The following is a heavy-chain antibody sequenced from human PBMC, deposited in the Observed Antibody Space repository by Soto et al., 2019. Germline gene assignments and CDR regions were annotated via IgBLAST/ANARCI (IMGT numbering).Heavy chain of an antibody. CDR1: GGTFSSYA. J-gene: IGHJ4*02. CDR3: AREPDRLYYGSGSYSIGY. D-gene: IGHD3-10*01. Sequence: QVQLVQSGAEVKKPGSSVKVSCKASGGTFSSYAISWVRQAPGQGLEWMGGIIPIFGTANYAQKFQGRVTITADESTSTAYMELSSLRSEDTAVYYCAREPDRLYYGSGSYSIGYWGQGTLVTVSS. CDR2: IIPIFGTA. V-gene: IGHV1-69*01.